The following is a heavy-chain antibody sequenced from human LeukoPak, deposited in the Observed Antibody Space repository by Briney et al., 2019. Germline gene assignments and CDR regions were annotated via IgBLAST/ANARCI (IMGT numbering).Heavy chain of an antibody. CDR1: GFTFSSYG. J-gene: IGHJ4*02. CDR2: IRYDGSNK. CDR3: AKDNGDSSSYSLLFDY. Sequence: GGSLRLSCAASGFTFSSYGMHWVRQAPGKGLEWVAFIRYDGSNKYYADSVKGRFTISRDNSKNTLYLQMNSLRAEDTAVYYCAKDNGDSSSYSLLFDYWGQGTLVTVSS. D-gene: IGHD3-22*01. V-gene: IGHV3-30*02.